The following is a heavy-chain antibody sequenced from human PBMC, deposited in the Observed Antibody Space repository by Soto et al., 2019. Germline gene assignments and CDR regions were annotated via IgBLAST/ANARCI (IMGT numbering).Heavy chain of an antibody. J-gene: IGHJ4*02. CDR3: ARGLAGSGSCIDY. Sequence: QVQLVESGGGVVQPGRSLRLSCAASGFTFSSYGMHWVRQAPGKGLEWVAGIWYDGSNKYYAESVKGRFTISRENSKNTLYLQMNSLRAEDTAVYYCARGLAGSGSCIDYWGKGTLVTVSS. CDR2: IWYDGSNK. CDR1: GFTFSSYG. V-gene: IGHV3-33*01. D-gene: IGHD3-10*01.